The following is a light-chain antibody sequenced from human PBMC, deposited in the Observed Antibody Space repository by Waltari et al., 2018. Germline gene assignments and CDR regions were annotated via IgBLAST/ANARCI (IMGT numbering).Light chain of an antibody. Sequence: CRAGQGIASNLAWSQQKPGTAPALLIYAASTLQTGVPSRFSGSGSGTDFTLTISSLQPEDLAVYHCQQLHSYPLTFGGGTTVDI. J-gene: IGKJ4*01. CDR3: QQLHSYPLT. CDR2: AAS. CDR1: QGIASN. V-gene: IGKV1-9*01.